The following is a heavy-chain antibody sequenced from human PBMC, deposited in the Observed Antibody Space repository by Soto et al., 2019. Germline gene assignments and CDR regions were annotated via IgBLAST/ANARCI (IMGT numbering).Heavy chain of an antibody. J-gene: IGHJ6*02. Sequence: GGSLRLSCAASGFTFSSYGMHWVRQAPGKGLEWVAVIWYDGSNKYYAVSVKGRFTISRDNSKNTLYLQMNSLRAEDTAVYYCAREWITMIVVGYYYGMDVWGQRTTVTVSS. V-gene: IGHV3-33*01. CDR1: GFTFSSYG. CDR3: AREWITMIVVGYYYGMDV. D-gene: IGHD3-22*01. CDR2: IWYDGSNK.